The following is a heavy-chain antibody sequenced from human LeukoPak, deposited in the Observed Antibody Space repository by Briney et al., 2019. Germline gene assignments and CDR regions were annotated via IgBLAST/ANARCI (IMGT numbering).Heavy chain of an antibody. Sequence: SETLSLTCTFSGGSVSSYYWSWIRQPAGKGLEWIGRIYTSGSTNYNPSLKSRVTMSVDTSKNQFSLRLSSVTAADTAVYYCARDRYYYDTSGPPLDIWGQGTMVTVSS. V-gene: IGHV4-4*07. J-gene: IGHJ3*02. CDR1: GGSVSSYY. CDR2: IYTSGST. D-gene: IGHD3-22*01. CDR3: ARDRYYYDTSGPPLDI.